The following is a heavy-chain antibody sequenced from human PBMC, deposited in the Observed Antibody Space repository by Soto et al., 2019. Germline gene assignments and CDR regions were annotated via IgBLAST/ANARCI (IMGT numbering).Heavy chain of an antibody. CDR1: GGSISSSNW. J-gene: IGHJ4*02. CDR3: AREPQGLRWYPLGYFDY. V-gene: IGHV4-4*02. Sequence: QVQLQESGPGLVKPSGTLSLTCAVSGGSISSSNWWSWDRQPPGKGLEWIGEIYHSGSTNYNPSLKSRVTISVDKSKNQFSLKLSSVTAADTAVYYCAREPQGLRWYPLGYFDYWGQGTLVTVSS. CDR2: IYHSGST. D-gene: IGHD4-17*01.